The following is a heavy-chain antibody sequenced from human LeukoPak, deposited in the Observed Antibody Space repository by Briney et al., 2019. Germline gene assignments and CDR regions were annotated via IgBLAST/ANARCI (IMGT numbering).Heavy chain of an antibody. CDR2: IYPGDSDT. V-gene: IGHV5-51*01. Sequence: GESLKISCKGSGYSFTSYWIGWVRQMPGKGLEWMGIIYPGDSDTRYSPSFQGQVTISADKSISTAYLQWSSLKASDTAMYYCARLRCHSGGSCYPNWFDPWGQGTLVTVSS. CDR1: GYSFTSYW. CDR3: ARLRCHSGGSCYPNWFDP. D-gene: IGHD2-15*01. J-gene: IGHJ5*02.